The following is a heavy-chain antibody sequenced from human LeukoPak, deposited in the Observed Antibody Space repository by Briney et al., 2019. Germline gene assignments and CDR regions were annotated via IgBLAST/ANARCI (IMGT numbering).Heavy chain of an antibody. J-gene: IGHJ3*01. D-gene: IGHD1-20*01. CDR1: GYTFTTYP. CDR2: INTDSGNP. V-gene: IGHV7-4-1*02. Sequence: GASVKVSCKASGYTFTTYPMNWVRQAPGQGLEWMGWINTDSGNPTYGQGFTGRFAFSLDTSVSTAYLQITSLKAEDTAVYYCARAGLTGSKVAFDVWGQGTMVTVSS. CDR3: ARAGLTGSKVAFDV.